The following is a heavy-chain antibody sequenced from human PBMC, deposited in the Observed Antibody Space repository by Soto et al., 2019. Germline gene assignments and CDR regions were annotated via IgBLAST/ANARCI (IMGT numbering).Heavy chain of an antibody. CDR2: ISGSGGTT. J-gene: IGHJ4*02. CDR3: ANVWGIVDPFES. CDR1: GFTFSSYA. Sequence: EVHLLESGGGLVQPGGSLRLSCAASGFTFSSYAMSWVRQAPGEGLEWVSAISGSGGTTYYADSVKGRFTISRDNATNALHLQMKSLRGEDTAVYYCANVWGIVDPFESWGQGTLVTVSS. V-gene: IGHV3-23*01. D-gene: IGHD1-26*01.